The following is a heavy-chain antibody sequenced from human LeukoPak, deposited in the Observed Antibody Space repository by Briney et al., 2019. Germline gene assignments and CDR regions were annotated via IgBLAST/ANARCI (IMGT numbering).Heavy chain of an antibody. V-gene: IGHV4-59*08. CDR1: GGSISSYY. CDR2: IYYSGST. D-gene: IGHD2/OR15-2a*01. Sequence: KSSETLSLTCTVSGGSISSYYWSWIRQPPGKGLEWIGYIYYSGSTNYNPSLKSRVTISVDTSKNQFSLKLSSVTAADTAVYYCARQGFYMSFPQGPFDPWGQGTLVTVSS. J-gene: IGHJ5*02. CDR3: ARQGFYMSFPQGPFDP.